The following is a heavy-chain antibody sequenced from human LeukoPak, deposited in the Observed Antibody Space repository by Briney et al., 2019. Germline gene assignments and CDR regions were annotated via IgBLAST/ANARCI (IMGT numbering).Heavy chain of an antibody. CDR2: IYYSGST. J-gene: IGHJ6*02. Sequence: SETLSLTCTVSGGSISSSSYYWGWIRQPPGKGLEWIGSIYYSGSTYYNPSLKSRVTISVDTSKNQFSLKLSSVTAADTAVCYCARAAANYYYYYGMDVWGQGTTVTVSS. CDR3: ARAAANYYYYYGMDV. V-gene: IGHV4-39*07. D-gene: IGHD6-13*01. CDR1: GGSISSSSYY.